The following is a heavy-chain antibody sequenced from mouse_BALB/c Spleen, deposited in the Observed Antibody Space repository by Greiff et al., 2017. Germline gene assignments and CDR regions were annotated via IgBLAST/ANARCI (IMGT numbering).Heavy chain of an antibody. CDR1: GYTFTDYN. D-gene: IGHD2-3*01. CDR2: INPNNGGT. J-gene: IGHJ3*01. CDR3: ALRWIPAWFAY. V-gene: IGHV1-18*01. Sequence: VQLKQSGPELVKPGASVKIPCKASGYTFTDYNMDWVKQSHGKSLEWIGDINPNNGGTIYNQKFKGKATLTVDKSSSTAYMELRSLTSEDTAVYYCALRWIPAWFAYWGQGTLVTVSA.